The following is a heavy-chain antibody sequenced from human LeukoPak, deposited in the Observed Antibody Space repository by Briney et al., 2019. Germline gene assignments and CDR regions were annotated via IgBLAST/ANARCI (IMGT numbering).Heavy chain of an antibody. CDR2: ISGSGGST. Sequence: PGGSLRLSCAASGFTFSSYAMSWVRQAPGKGLEWVSAISGSGGSTYYADSVKGRFTISRHNSKNTLYLQMNSLRAEDTAVYYCATLGVSGSRMYFDYWGQGTLVTVSS. CDR3: ATLGVSGSRMYFDY. V-gene: IGHV3-23*01. J-gene: IGHJ4*02. D-gene: IGHD1-26*01. CDR1: GFTFSSYA.